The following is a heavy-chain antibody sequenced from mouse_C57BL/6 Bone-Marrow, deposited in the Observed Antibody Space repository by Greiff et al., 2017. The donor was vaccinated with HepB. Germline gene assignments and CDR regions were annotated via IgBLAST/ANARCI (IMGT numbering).Heavy chain of an antibody. CDR1: GFSLTSYG. CDR2: IWSGGST. J-gene: IGHJ3*01. V-gene: IGHV2-4*01. CDR3: AKNYLLFFAY. Sequence: VQVVESGPGLVQPSQSLSITCTVSGFSLTSYGVHWVRQPPGKGLEWLGVIWSGGSTDYNAAFISRLSISKDNSKSQVFFKMNSLQADDTAIYYCAKNYLLFFAYWGQGTLVTVSA. D-gene: IGHD2-1*01.